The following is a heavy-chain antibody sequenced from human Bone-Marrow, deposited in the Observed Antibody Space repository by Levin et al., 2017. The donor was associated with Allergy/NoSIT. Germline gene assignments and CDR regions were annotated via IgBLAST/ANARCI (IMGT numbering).Heavy chain of an antibody. CDR1: GDSISGYY. V-gene: IGHV4-59*01. J-gene: IGHJ4*02. CDR3: ARVARGEFFDY. Sequence: SETLSLTCSVSGDSISGYYWSWIRQPPGKGLEWIGYIHDRAGTDYNPSLKSRVYISLDTSKNQFSLRLSSVTAADTAVYYCARVARGEFFDYWGQGTLVTVSS. D-gene: IGHD3-10*01. CDR2: IHDRAGT.